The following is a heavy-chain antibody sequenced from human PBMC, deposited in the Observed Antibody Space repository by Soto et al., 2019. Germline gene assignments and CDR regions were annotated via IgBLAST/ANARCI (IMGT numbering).Heavy chain of an antibody. J-gene: IGHJ4*02. CDR3: ARDVYYYDSSAYWAY. CDR2: ITGSSSYI. D-gene: IGHD3-22*01. V-gene: IGHV3-21*02. CDR1: GFTFGSYS. Sequence: EVQLVESGGGLVKPGVSLRHSCAASGFTFGSYSMNWVRQAPGKGLEWVSSITGSSSYIYYADSVKGRFTISRDNAKNSLYLQMNSLRAEDTAVYYCARDVYYYDSSAYWAYWGQGTLVTVSS.